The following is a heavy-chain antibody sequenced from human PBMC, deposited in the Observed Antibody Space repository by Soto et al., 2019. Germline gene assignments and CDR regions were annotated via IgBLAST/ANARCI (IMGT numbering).Heavy chain of an antibody. CDR2: INPNSRGT. CDR1: GYTFSAYY. J-gene: IGHJ6*02. Sequence: ASVKVSCKASGYTFSAYYIHWVRQAPGQGLEWMGWINPNSRGTKYAENFQGRVTLTRDTSISTAYMELSRLRSDDSAVYFCTRDPPNSDYYGMDVWGQGTTVTVSS. CDR3: TRDPPNSDYYGMDV. V-gene: IGHV1-2*02. D-gene: IGHD1-26*01.